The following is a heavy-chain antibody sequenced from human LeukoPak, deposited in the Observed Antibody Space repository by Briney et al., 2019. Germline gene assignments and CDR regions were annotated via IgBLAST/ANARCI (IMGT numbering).Heavy chain of an antibody. V-gene: IGHV3-21*01. CDR1: GFTFSNAW. CDR3: AREIVGATRENWFDP. Sequence: GGSLRLSCAASGFTFSNAWMSWVRQAPGKGLEWVSSISSSSSYIYYADSVKGRFTISRDNAKNSLYLQMNSLRAEDTAVYYCAREIVGATRENWFDPWGQGTLVTVSS. D-gene: IGHD1-26*01. CDR2: ISSSSSYI. J-gene: IGHJ5*02.